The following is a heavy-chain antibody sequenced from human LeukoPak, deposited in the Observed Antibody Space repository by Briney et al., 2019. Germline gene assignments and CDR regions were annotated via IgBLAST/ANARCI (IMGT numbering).Heavy chain of an antibody. Sequence: SVKVSCKASEGTFSSYAISWVRQAPGQGLEWMGRIIPILGIANYAQKFQGRVTITADKSTSTAYMELSSLRSEDTAVYYCARERADYGDYGIHSPLVYWGQGTPVTVSS. CDR2: IIPILGIA. J-gene: IGHJ4*02. D-gene: IGHD4-17*01. CDR3: ARERADYGDYGIHSPLVY. CDR1: EGTFSSYA. V-gene: IGHV1-69*04.